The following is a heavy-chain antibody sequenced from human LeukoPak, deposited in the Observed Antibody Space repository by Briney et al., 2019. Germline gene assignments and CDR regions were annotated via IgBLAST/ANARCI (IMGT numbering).Heavy chain of an antibody. CDR2: IIPMFGTT. D-gene: IGHD3-9*01. V-gene: IGHV1-69*13. CDR1: GGTFSSYV. CDR3: ARGGILRYFDWSKVPQQAHMDV. Sequence: ASVKVSCKASGGTFSSYVISWVRQAPGQGLEWMGGIIPMFGTTNYAQKFQGRVTITADESTSTAYMELSSLRSEDTAVYYCARGGILRYFDWSKVPQQAHMDVWGKGTTVTISS. J-gene: IGHJ6*03.